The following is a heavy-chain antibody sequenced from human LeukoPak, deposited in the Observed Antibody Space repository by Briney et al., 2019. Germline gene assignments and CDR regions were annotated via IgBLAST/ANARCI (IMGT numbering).Heavy chain of an antibody. CDR2: ISSGSSTI. V-gene: IGHV3-48*02. CDR3: ARVYCSGTSCPDAFDI. Sequence: GGSLRLSCAASGFTFSIYTMNRVRQAPGKGLEWLSYISSGSSTIYYADSVKGRFSISRDNAKNSLYLQMNSLGDEDTAMYYCARVYCSGTSCPDAFDIWGQGTMVTVSS. J-gene: IGHJ3*02. CDR1: GFTFSIYT. D-gene: IGHD2-2*01.